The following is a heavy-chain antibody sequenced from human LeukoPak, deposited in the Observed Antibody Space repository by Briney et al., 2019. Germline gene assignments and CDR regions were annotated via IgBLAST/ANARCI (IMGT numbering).Heavy chain of an antibody. CDR3: ARDPFIVVVVAATLSPYYFDY. CDR1: GFTFSSYG. V-gene: IGHV3-33*01. J-gene: IGHJ4*02. CDR2: IWYDGSNK. Sequence: PGGSLRLSCAASGFTFSSYGMHWVRQAPGKGLEWVAVIWYDGSNKYYADSVKGRFTISRDNSKNTLYLQMNSLRAEDTAVYYCARDPFIVVVVAATLSPYYFDYWGQGTLVTVSS. D-gene: IGHD2-15*01.